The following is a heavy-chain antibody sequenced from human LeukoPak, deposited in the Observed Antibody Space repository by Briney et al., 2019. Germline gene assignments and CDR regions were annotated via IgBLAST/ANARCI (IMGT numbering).Heavy chain of an antibody. Sequence: PSQTLSLTCTVSGGSISSGDYYWRWIRQPPGKGLEWIGYIYYSGSTYYNPSLKSRVTISVDTSKNQFSLKLSSVTAADTAVYYCASVAYYDILTGSPGDYYMDVWGKGTTVTVSS. CDR2: IYYSGST. CDR3: ASVAYYDILTGSPGDYYMDV. CDR1: GGSISSGDYY. D-gene: IGHD3-9*01. V-gene: IGHV4-30-4*08. J-gene: IGHJ6*03.